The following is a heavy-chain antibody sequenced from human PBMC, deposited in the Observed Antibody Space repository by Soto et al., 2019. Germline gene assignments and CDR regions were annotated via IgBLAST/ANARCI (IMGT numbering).Heavy chain of an antibody. J-gene: IGHJ6*02. Sequence: PGGSLRLSCAASGFTFSSYAMHWVRQAPGKGLEWVAVISYDGSNKYYADSVKGRFTISRDNSKNTLYLQMNSLRAEDTALYYCTKARLWGVVCYNSYYYNAMDVWGQGSTVTVSS. CDR1: GFTFSSYA. CDR2: ISYDGSNK. V-gene: IGHV3-30-3*01. D-gene: IGHD2-2*02. CDR3: TKARLWGVVCYNSYYYNAMDV.